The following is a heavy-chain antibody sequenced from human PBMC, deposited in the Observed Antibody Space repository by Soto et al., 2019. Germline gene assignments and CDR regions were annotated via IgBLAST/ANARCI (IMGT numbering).Heavy chain of an antibody. CDR2: IIPIFGTA. D-gene: IGHD2-15*01. Sequence: SVKVSCKASGGTFSSYAISWVRQAPGQGLEWMGGIIPIFGTANYAQKFQGRVTITADESTSTAYMELSSLRSEDTAVYYCARSRGVVVAATFGWFDPWGQGTLVTVSS. J-gene: IGHJ5*02. V-gene: IGHV1-69*13. CDR1: GGTFSSYA. CDR3: ARSRGVVVAATFGWFDP.